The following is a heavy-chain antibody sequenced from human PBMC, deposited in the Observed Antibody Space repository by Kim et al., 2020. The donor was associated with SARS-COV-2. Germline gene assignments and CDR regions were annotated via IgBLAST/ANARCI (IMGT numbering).Heavy chain of an antibody. J-gene: IGHJ6*02. CDR1: GGSFSGYY. V-gene: IGHV4-34*01. CDR2: INHSGST. CDR3: ARGGRYGSGSYYRGYYYYYGMDV. D-gene: IGHD3-10*01. Sequence: SETLSLTCAVYGGSFSGYYWSWIRQPPGKGLEWIGEINHSGSTNYNPSLKSRVTISVDTSKNQFSLKLSSVTAADTAVYYCARGGRYGSGSYYRGYYYYYGMDVWGQGTTVTVSS.